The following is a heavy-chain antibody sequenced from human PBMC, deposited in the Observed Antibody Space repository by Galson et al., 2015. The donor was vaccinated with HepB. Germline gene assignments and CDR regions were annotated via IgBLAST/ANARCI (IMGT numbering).Heavy chain of an antibody. V-gene: IGHV1-18*01. CDR3: ARGPWGFFGVVIPYYYYYMDV. Sequence: SVKVSCKASGYTFTSYGISWVRQAPGQGLEWMGWISAYNGNTNYAQKLQGRVTMTTDTSTSTAYMELRSLRSDDTAVYYCARGPWGFFGVVIPYYYYYMDVWGKGTTVTVSS. CDR2: ISAYNGNT. D-gene: IGHD3-3*01. CDR1: GYTFTSYG. J-gene: IGHJ6*03.